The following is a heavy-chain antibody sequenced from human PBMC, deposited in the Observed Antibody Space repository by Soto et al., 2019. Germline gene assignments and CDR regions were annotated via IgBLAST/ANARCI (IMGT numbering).Heavy chain of an antibody. CDR1: GGTFSSYT. Sequence: QVQLVQSGAEVKKPGTSVKVSCKASGGTFSSYTISCVRQAPGQGLEWMGRIIPILGIANYAQKFQGRVTITEDKPTSTADMQLSRLRSEDTAVYYCARAWSSIAAAGTEDAFDIWGQGKMVTVSS. V-gene: IGHV1-69*02. CDR2: IIPILGIA. CDR3: ARAWSSIAAAGTEDAFDI. J-gene: IGHJ3*02. D-gene: IGHD6-13*01.